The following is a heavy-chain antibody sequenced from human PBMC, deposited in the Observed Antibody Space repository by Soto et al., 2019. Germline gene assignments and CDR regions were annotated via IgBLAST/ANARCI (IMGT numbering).Heavy chain of an antibody. Sequence: GGSLRLSCVGSGFSFNSYWMTWIRQAPGKGLEWVANIKQSGTEKFYVDSVKGRCTISRDNAKNSLFLEMKSLRVEDTAVYYCARENWLPLYSSSGLDFWGQGXTVTVYS. D-gene: IGHD5-12*01. CDR2: IKQSGTEK. V-gene: IGHV3-7*01. CDR1: GFSFNSYW. CDR3: ARENWLPLYSSSGLDF. J-gene: IGHJ6*02.